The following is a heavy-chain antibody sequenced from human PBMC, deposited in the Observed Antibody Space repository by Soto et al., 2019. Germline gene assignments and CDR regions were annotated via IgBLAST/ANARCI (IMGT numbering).Heavy chain of an antibody. J-gene: IGHJ4*02. V-gene: IGHV3-74*03. CDR3: ARVETCSSPRCYSVVDY. Sequence: EVQLVESGGGLVQPGGSLRLSCAASGFTFSSYWMHWVRQAPGKGLVWVSRINSDGSSTTYADSVKGRFTISRDNAKNTLYLQMNSLRAEDTDVDYCARVETCSSPRCYSVVDYWGQGTLVTVSS. D-gene: IGHD2-2*01. CDR1: GFTFSSYW. CDR2: INSDGSST.